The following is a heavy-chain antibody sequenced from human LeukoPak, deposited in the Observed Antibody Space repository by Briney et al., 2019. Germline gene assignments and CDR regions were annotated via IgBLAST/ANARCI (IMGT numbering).Heavy chain of an antibody. CDR3: AKDGWEVPAAITFDY. J-gene: IGHJ4*02. Sequence: GGSLRLSCAASGLTFSSYAMSWVRQAPGKGLEWVSAISGSGGSTYYADSVKGRFTISRDNSKNTLYLQMNSLRAEDTAVYYCAKDGWEVPAAITFDYWGQGTLVTVSS. V-gene: IGHV3-23*01. D-gene: IGHD2-2*01. CDR2: ISGSGGST. CDR1: GLTFSSYA.